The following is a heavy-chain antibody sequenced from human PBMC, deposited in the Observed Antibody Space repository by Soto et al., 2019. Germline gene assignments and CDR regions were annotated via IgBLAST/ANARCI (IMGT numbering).Heavy chain of an antibody. CDR1: SDSISRYY. V-gene: IGHV4-59*01. CDR3: ARGTSWQLPFDY. D-gene: IGHD6-13*01. CDR2: ISYSGST. Sequence: SETLSLTCTVSSDSISRYYWSWVRQPPGKRLEWIGYISYSGSTDYNPSPKSRVTISGDTSKNQFSLKVSSVTAADTAVYYCARGTSWQLPFDYWGQGTLVTVSS. J-gene: IGHJ4*02.